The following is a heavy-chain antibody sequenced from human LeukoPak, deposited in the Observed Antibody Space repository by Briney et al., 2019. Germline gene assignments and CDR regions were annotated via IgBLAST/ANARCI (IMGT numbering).Heavy chain of an antibody. CDR1: GFIFTKYG. CDR2: INTNTGNP. V-gene: IGHV7-4-1*02. Sequence: ASVKVSCKASGFIFTKYGISWVRQAPGQGLEWMGWINTNTGNPTYAQGFTGRFVFSLDTSVSTAYLQISSLKAEDTAVYYCARDTKTVRYPGLDDYWGQGTLVTVSS. D-gene: IGHD2-2*02. J-gene: IGHJ4*02. CDR3: ARDTKTVRYPGLDDY.